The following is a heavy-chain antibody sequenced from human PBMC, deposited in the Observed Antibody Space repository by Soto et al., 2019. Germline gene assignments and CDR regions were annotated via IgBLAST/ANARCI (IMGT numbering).Heavy chain of an antibody. CDR3: ARGSIRGADAFDF. V-gene: IGHV4-4*02. CDR1: GGSISTPNW. D-gene: IGHD3-10*01. Sequence: QVQLQESGPGLVKPSGTLFLTCAVSGGSISTPNWWSWVRQPPGKGPEWIGEIYHDGSSNYNPSLKSRVTMSVDKSKNQFSLRLQSVIAADAAVYYCARGSIRGADAFDFWGQGTMVTVSS. CDR2: IYHDGSS. J-gene: IGHJ3*01.